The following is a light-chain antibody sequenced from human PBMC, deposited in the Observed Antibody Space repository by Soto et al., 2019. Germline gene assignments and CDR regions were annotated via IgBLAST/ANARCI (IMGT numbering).Light chain of an antibody. CDR3: QQYNNWPLVT. Sequence: EIVMTQSPATLSVSPGERATLSCRASQSVSTYLAWYQQKPGQAPRLLIFGASTTATGIPARFSGSGSGSEFTLTISSLQSEDFAVYSCQQYNNWPLVTFGGGTKVEIK. V-gene: IGKV3-15*01. CDR1: QSVSTY. J-gene: IGKJ4*01. CDR2: GAS.